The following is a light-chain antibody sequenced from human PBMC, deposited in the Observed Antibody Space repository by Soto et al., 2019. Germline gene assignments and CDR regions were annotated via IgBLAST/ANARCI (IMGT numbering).Light chain of an antibody. Sequence: QSVLTQPPSASGTPVQSVTISCSGGTSNVGRNAVNWYQQFPGSAPRLLIQLHNQRPSGVPTRFSASKSGTSASLAISGLQSEDEADYYCGTWDDSLNAMLFGGGTKLTVL. CDR3: GTWDDSLNAML. CDR1: TSNVGRNA. V-gene: IGLV1-44*01. CDR2: LHN. J-gene: IGLJ3*02.